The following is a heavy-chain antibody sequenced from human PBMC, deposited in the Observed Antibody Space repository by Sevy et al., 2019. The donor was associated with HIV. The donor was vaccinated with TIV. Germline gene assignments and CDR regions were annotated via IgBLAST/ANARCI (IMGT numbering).Heavy chain of an antibody. CDR1: GYNFINYG. V-gene: IGHV1-18*01. CDR2: SSPFTGSP. Sequence: ASVKVSCKASGYNFINYGISWVRQAPGQGLEWVGGSSPFTGSPNYPQKLQDRVTVTTDTATNTAYMELRNPRSDDTAVYYCGKCTLWVYDPTNRKCGMDVWGQGTTVTVSS. D-gene: IGHD5-12*01. CDR3: GKCTLWVYDPTNRKCGMDV. J-gene: IGHJ6*02.